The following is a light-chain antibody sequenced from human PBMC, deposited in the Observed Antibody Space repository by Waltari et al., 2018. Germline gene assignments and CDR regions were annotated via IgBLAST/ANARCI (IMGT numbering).Light chain of an antibody. Sequence: DVVMTQSPLSLPVTLGQPASISCRSSQSLVHSDGKTYLNCFHHRPGQSPRLLIYNVSNRDSGVPDRFSGRGSGTDVTLKSSRVEAEDVGVYYCMQATHWPALTFGGGTKVEIK. CDR1: QSLVHSDGKTY. CDR3: MQATHWPALT. V-gene: IGKV2-30*02. J-gene: IGKJ4*01. CDR2: NVS.